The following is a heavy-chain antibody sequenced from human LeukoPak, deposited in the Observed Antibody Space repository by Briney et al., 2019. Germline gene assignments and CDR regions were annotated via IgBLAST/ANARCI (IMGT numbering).Heavy chain of an antibody. CDR1: GDSISSGDYY. CDR2: IFTSGRT. D-gene: IGHD3-10*01. Sequence: KTSETLSLTCTVSGDSISSGDYYWSWIRQPAGKGLELIGRIFTSGRTNYNPSLKSRVTISLDTSKNQFSLKLSSVTAADTAVYYCARGLTYYYGSGSNNWFDPWGQGTLVTVSS. CDR3: ARGLTYYYGSGSNNWFDP. V-gene: IGHV4-61*02. J-gene: IGHJ5*02.